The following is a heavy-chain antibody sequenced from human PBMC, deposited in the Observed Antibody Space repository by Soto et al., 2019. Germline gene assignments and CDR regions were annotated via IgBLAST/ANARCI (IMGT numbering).Heavy chain of an antibody. CDR1: GFTFSDYY. Sequence: GGSLRLSCAASGFTFSDYYMSWIRQAPGKGLEWVSYISSSSSYTNYADSVKGRFTISRDNAKNSLYLQMNSLRAEDTAVYYCARDSPLVGAPPHYYGMDVWGQGTKVTVSS. V-gene: IGHV3-11*06. J-gene: IGHJ6*02. D-gene: IGHD1-26*01. CDR3: ARDSPLVGAPPHYYGMDV. CDR2: ISSSSSYT.